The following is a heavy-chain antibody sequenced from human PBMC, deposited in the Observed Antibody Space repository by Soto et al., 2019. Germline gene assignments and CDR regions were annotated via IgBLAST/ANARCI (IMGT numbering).Heavy chain of an antibody. CDR3: AKDLIYGYNSGRPFDS. V-gene: IGHV3-23*01. CDR2: IGSRGDST. Sequence: EVHLLESGGGLVQPGGSLRLSCAASGFTFSSFAMSWVRQAPGKGLEWVSAIGSRGDSTYYADSVKGRFTISRDNSKNTLYLQMNSQRAEDTAVYYCAKDLIYGYNSGRPFDSWGQGTLVTVSS. J-gene: IGHJ4*02. CDR1: GFTFSSFA. D-gene: IGHD6-19*01.